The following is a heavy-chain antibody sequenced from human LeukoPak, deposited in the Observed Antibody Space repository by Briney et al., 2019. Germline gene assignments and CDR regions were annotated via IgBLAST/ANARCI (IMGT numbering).Heavy chain of an antibody. CDR2: IYYSGST. J-gene: IGHJ4*02. CDR1: GGSISSGGYY. CDR3: ARVLGSSPTFDY. Sequence: SQTLSLTCTVSGGSISSGGYYWGWIRQPPGKGLEWIGSIYYSGSTYYNPSLKSRVTISVDTSKNQFSLKLSSVTAADTAVYYCARVLGSSPTFDYWGQGTPVTVSS. V-gene: IGHV4-39*07. D-gene: IGHD6-6*01.